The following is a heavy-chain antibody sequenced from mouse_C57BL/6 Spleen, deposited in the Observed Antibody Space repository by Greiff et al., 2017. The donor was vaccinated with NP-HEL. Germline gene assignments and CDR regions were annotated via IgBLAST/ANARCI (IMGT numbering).Heavy chain of an antibody. CDR1: GYTFTSYW. CDR2: IHPNSGST. V-gene: IGHV1-64*01. J-gene: IGHJ3*01. CDR3: ARGMGTAQATWFAY. Sequence: QVQLQQPGAELVKPGASVKLSCKASGYTFTSYWMHWMKQRPGQGLEWIGMIHPNSGSTNYNEKFKSKATLTVDKSSSTAYMQLSSLTSEDSAVYYCARGMGTAQATWFAYWGQGTLVTVSA. D-gene: IGHD3-2*02.